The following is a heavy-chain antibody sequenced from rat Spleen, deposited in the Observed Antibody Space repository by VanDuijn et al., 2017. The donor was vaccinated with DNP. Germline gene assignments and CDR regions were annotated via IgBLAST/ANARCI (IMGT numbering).Heavy chain of an antibody. CDR1: GYSITSNFR. CDR3: AIQLGVFDY. D-gene: IGHD5-1*01. CDR2: INGAGNT. J-gene: IGHJ2*01. V-gene: IGHV3-3*01. Sequence: EVQLQESGPGLVKPSQSLSLTCSVTGYSITSNFRWSWIRKFPGNKLEWMGYINGAGNTNYNPSLKSRISITRDTSKNQFFLQVNSVTTEDSDTYYCAIQLGVFDYWGQGVLVTVSS.